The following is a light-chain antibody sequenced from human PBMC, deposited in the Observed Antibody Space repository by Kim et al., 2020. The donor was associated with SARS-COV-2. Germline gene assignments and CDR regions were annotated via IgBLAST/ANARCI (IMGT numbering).Light chain of an antibody. CDR3: QQSHSPLYT. Sequence: DIQMTQSPSSLSASLGDRVTITCRASQSIRSHLHWYQQKPGKAPKLLIYDASTLQSGVPSRFTGTGSGTEFTLTISYLQPEDSATYYCQQSHSPLYTFGQGTKLEI. CDR2: DAS. V-gene: IGKV1-39*01. CDR1: QSIRSH. J-gene: IGKJ2*01.